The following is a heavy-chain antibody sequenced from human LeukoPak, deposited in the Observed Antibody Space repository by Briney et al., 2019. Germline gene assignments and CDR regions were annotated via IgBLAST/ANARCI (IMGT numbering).Heavy chain of an antibody. J-gene: IGHJ5*02. CDR2: IYYSGST. CDR3: ARGPVHYYEDGFDP. Sequence: SETLSLTCPVSGGSISSYYWSWIRQPPGKGLEWIGYIYYSGSTNYNPSLKSRVTISVDTSKNQFSLKLSSVTAADTAVYYCARGPVHYYEDGFDPWGQGTLVTVSS. D-gene: IGHD3-22*01. CDR1: GGSISSYY. V-gene: IGHV4-59*01.